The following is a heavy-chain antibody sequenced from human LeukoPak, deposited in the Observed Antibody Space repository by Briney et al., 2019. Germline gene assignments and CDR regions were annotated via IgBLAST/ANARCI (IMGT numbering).Heavy chain of an antibody. J-gene: IGHJ4*02. D-gene: IGHD1-1*01. CDR2: IYSDGTT. CDR3: ARAPNWRFDH. Sequence: GGSLRLSCAASGFSVSSIYMNWVRQAPGKGLEWVSVIYSDGTTYYADSVKGRFTISRDDSKNTLYLHMNSLRAEDTAVYYSARAPNWRFDHWGQGTLVTVSS. V-gene: IGHV3-53*01. CDR1: GFSVSSIY.